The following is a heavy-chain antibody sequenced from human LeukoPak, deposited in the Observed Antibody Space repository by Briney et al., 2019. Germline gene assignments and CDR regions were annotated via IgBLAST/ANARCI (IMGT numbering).Heavy chain of an antibody. CDR1: GGTFSSYA. CDR3: AREYGDYAAGDWFDP. V-gene: IGHV1-69*05. J-gene: IGHJ5*02. CDR2: IIPIFGTA. D-gene: IGHD4-17*01. Sequence: RASVKVSCKASGGTFSSYAISWVRQAPGQGLEGMGGIIPIFGTANYAQKFQGRVTITTDESTSTAYMELSSLRSEDTAVYYCAREYGDYAAGDWFDPWGQGTLVTVSS.